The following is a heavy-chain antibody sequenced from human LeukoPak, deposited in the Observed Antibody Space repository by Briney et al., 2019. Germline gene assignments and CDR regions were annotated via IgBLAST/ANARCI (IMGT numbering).Heavy chain of an antibody. D-gene: IGHD2-15*01. CDR1: GGSISGYY. CDR2: IYYSGST. V-gene: IGHV4-59*01. CDR3: ARDSGSNFDY. Sequence: KASETLSLTCTVSGGSISGYYLNWVRQPPGKGLEWIGYIYYSGSTNYNPPLKSRVTMSLDTSKNQFALKLSSVTAADTAVYHCARDSGSNFDYWGQGTLVTVSS. J-gene: IGHJ4*02.